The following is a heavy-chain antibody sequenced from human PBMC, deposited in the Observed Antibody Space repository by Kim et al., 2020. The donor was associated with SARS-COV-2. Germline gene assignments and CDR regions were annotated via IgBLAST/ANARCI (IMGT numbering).Heavy chain of an antibody. CDR1: ELTFSSYW. CDR3: ATLGGYCSGGGCYPSYYGLDV. V-gene: IGHV3-7*01. CDR2: IKQDGREK. D-gene: IGHD2-15*01. Sequence: GGSLRLSCAASELTFSSYWMHWVRQAPGKGLEWVANIKQDGREKYYVDSVKGRFTVSRDNAKKSLYLQMNFLRVEDTAVYYCATLGGYCSGGGCYPSYYGLDVWGQGTTVTVS. J-gene: IGHJ6*02.